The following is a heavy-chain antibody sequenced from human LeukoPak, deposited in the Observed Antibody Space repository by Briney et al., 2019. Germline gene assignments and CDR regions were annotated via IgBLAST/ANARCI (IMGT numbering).Heavy chain of an antibody. CDR3: TRFRHVAVAGTPHFDY. CDR2: INPNSGGT. D-gene: IGHD6-19*01. J-gene: IGHJ4*02. CDR1: GYTSTDYH. Sequence: SVKVSCKASGYTSTDYHIHWVRQTPGQGLEWMGWINPNSGGTNYAEKFHGRLTTTRDTSISTAFMELSGLRSDDTAVYYCTRFRHVAVAGTPHFDYWGQGALVTVSS. V-gene: IGHV1-2*02.